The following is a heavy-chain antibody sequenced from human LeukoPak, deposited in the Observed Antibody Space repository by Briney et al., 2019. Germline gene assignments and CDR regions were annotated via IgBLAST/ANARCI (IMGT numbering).Heavy chain of an antibody. Sequence: GGSLRLSCAASGFTFSSYGMHWVRQAPAKGLEWVAFIRYDGSNKYYADSVKGRFTISRDNSKNTLYLQMNSLRAEDTAVYYCAKDWVFVPGYCSGGSCHGTLDYWGQGTLVTVSS. CDR1: GFTFSSYG. CDR3: AKDWVFVPGYCSGGSCHGTLDY. J-gene: IGHJ4*02. D-gene: IGHD2-15*01. V-gene: IGHV3-30*02. CDR2: IRYDGSNK.